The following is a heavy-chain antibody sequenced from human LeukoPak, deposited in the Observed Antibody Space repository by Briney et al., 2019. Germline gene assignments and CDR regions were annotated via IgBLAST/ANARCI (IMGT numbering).Heavy chain of an antibody. J-gene: IGHJ4*02. CDR3: AREGTARDAFDI. V-gene: IGHV3-30-3*01. CDR2: ISSDGSDK. Sequence: GRSLRLSCAASGFTFSYYAMHWVRQAPGKGLEWVAFISSDGSDKYYADSMKGRFTISRDNSKNTLYLQMTSLRGEDTAMYYCAREGTARDAFDIWGQGTLVTVSS. CDR1: GFTFSYYA. D-gene: IGHD2-21*02.